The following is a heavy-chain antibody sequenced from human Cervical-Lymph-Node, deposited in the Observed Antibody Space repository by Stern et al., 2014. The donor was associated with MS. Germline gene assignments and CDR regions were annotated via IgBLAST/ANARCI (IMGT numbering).Heavy chain of an antibody. CDR3: ARHYGYYFDF. CDR2: IYPDDSDT. J-gene: IGHJ4*02. CDR1: EDIFSNFW. Sequence: VQLVQSGVEVKQPGESLKISCKVSEDIFSNFWIGWLRQMPGKGREYVGVIYPDDSDTKYSPSFEGQVTISADKSINTAYLHWSSLKASDTAIYYCARHYGYYFDFWGQGTLVTVSS. V-gene: IGHV5-51*01. D-gene: IGHD4-17*01.